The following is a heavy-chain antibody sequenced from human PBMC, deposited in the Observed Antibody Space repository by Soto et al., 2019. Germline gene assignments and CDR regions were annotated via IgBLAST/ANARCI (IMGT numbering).Heavy chain of an antibody. CDR3: AKVGYCSSTSCSQRPGNY. J-gene: IGHJ4*02. V-gene: IGHV3-23*01. CDR2: LGGGGDT. D-gene: IGHD2-2*01. Sequence: GGSLRLSCASSGFTFGTYTMNWVRQAPGKGLEWVSALGGGGDTHYADSVKGRFTISRDNSKNTLYLQMNSLRAEDTAVYYCAKVGYCSSTSCSQRPGNYWGQGTLVTVSS. CDR1: GFTFGTYT.